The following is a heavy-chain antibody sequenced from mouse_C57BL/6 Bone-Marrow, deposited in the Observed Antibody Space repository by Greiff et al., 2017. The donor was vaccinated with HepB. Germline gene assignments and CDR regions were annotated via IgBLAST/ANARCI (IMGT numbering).Heavy chain of an antibody. CDR2: SRNKANDYTT. V-gene: IGHV7-1*01. Sequence: EVNVVESGGGLVQSGRSLRLSCATSGFTFSDFYMEWVRQAPGKGLEWIAASRNKANDYTTEYSATVKGRFIVSRDTSKSILSLQMNALRAEDTAIYYCARDAPGYGNYPSYWYFDVWGTGTTVTVSS. CDR1: GFTFSDFY. D-gene: IGHD2-1*01. CDR3: ARDAPGYGNYPSYWYFDV. J-gene: IGHJ1*03.